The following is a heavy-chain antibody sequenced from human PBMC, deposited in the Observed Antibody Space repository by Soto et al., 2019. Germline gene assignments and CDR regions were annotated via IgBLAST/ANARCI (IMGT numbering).Heavy chain of an antibody. Sequence: SVKVSCKASGGTFSSYAISWVRQAPGQGLEWMRGIIPIFGTANYAQKFQGRVTITADESTSTAYMELSSLRSEDKATYNRTGGPPGSGSGGSGQGYYGMNVWGQGTTATFS. CDR3: TGGPPGSGSGGSGQGYYGMNV. J-gene: IGHJ6*02. V-gene: IGHV1-69*13. D-gene: IGHD2-15*01. CDR2: IIPIFGTA. CDR1: GGTFSSYA.